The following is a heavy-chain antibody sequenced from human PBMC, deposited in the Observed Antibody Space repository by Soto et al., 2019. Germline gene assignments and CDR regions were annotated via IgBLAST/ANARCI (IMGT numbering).Heavy chain of an antibody. CDR3: AREGAAPYYYYGMDV. Sequence: QVQLQESGPGLVKPSQTLSLTCTVSGGSISSGGYFWSWIRQHPGKGLEWIGFTYYSGSTYYNPSLKSRVTISVATSKNQFSRKLSSVTAADTAVYYCAREGAAPYYYYGMDVWGQGTTVTVSS. CDR2: TYYSGST. CDR1: GGSISSGGYF. V-gene: IGHV4-31*03. D-gene: IGHD6-6*01. J-gene: IGHJ6*02.